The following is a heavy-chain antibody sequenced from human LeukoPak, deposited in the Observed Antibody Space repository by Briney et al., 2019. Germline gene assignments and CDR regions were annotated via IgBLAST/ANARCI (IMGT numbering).Heavy chain of an antibody. Sequence: PSETLSLTCTVSGGSISSSSYYWGWIRQPPGKGLEWIGSIYYSGSTYYNPSLKSRFTISVDTSKNQFSLKLSSVTAADTAVYYCARGATTDFDYWGRGTLVTVSS. J-gene: IGHJ4*02. CDR3: ARGATTDFDY. D-gene: IGHD1-1*01. CDR2: IYYSGST. V-gene: IGHV4-39*07. CDR1: GGSISSSSYY.